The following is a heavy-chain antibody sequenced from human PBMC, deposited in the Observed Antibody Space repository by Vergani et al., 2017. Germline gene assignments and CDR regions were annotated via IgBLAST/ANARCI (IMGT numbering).Heavy chain of an antibody. J-gene: IGHJ4*02. V-gene: IGHV4-34*01. D-gene: IGHD5-12*01. CDR3: ARDGGNSGYEYFDY. CDR1: GGSFSGYY. Sequence: QVQLQQWGAGLLKPSETLSLTCAVYGGSFSGYYWSWIRQPPGKGLEWIGEINHSGSTNYNPSLKSRVTISVDTSKNQFSLKLSSVTAADTAVYYCARDGGNSGYEYFDYWGQGTLVTVSS. CDR2: INHSGST.